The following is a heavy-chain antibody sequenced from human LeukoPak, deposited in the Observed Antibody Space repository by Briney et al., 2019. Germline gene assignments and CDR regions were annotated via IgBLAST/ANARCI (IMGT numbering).Heavy chain of an antibody. CDR2: ISSSGSTI. D-gene: IGHD5-12*01. CDR3: ARVGRYSGYDWGVYFDY. J-gene: IGHJ4*02. V-gene: IGHV3-11*01. CDR1: GFTFSDYY. Sequence: KPGGFLRLSCGASGFTFSDYYMSWIRQAPGKGLEWVSYISSSGSTIYYADSVKGRFTMSRDNAKNSLYLQMNSLRAEDTAVYYCARVGRYSGYDWGVYFDYWGQGTLVTVSS.